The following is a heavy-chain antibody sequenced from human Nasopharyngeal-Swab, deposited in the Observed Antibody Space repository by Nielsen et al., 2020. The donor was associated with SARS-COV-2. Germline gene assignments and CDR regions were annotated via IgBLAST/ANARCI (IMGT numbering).Heavy chain of an antibody. CDR2: INPHSGGP. CDR1: GYSLNELS. V-gene: IGHV1-24*01. D-gene: IGHD3-3*01. J-gene: IGHJ6*02. CDR3: ATDRVRFLDFGYYYYGMDV. Sequence: ASVKVSCKVSGYSLNELSMHWVRQVPGQGFEWMGWINPHSGGPTYAQKFQGRVTMTEDTSTDTAYMELSSLRSEDTAVYYCATDRVRFLDFGYYYYGMDVWGQGTTVTVSS.